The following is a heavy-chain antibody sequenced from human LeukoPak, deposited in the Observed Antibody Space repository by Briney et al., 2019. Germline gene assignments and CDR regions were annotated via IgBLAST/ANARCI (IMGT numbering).Heavy chain of an antibody. V-gene: IGHV4-59*08. D-gene: IGHD1-26*01. CDR3: ARHTLVGARNAFDI. Sequence: SETLSLTCNVSGGSISSYYWSWIRQPPGKGLEWVGYMYYSGNTNYNPSLKSRVTTSVDTSKNQFSLKLNSVTAADTAVYYCARHTLVGARNAFDIWGQGTMVTVSS. CDR2: MYYSGNT. J-gene: IGHJ3*02. CDR1: GGSISSYY.